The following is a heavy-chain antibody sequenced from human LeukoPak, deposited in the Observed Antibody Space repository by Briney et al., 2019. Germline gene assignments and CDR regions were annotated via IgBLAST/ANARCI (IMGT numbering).Heavy chain of an antibody. CDR3: AREHYGDYYFDY. V-gene: IGHV3-7*01. CDR2: IKEDGTET. D-gene: IGHD4-17*01. CDR1: GFMFSSNW. Sequence: GGSLRLSCAASGFMFSSNWMSWVRLAPGKGLEWVANIKEDGTETYYVDSVKGRFTISRDNSKNTLYLQMNSLRAEDTAVYYCAREHYGDYYFDYWCQGTLVTVSS. J-gene: IGHJ4*02.